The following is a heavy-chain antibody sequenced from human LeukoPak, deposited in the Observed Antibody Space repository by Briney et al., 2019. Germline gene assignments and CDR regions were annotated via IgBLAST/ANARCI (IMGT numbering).Heavy chain of an antibody. J-gene: IGHJ6*03. D-gene: IGHD6-6*01. Sequence: PGGSLRLSCAASGFTFSSYAMSWVRQAPGKGLEWVSAISGSGGSTYYADSVKGRFTISRDNSKNTLYLQMNSLRAEDTAVYYCAKDGYSSLDYYYYYYMGVWGKGTTVTVSS. CDR1: GFTFSSYA. CDR2: ISGSGGST. CDR3: AKDGYSSLDYYYYYYMGV. V-gene: IGHV3-23*01.